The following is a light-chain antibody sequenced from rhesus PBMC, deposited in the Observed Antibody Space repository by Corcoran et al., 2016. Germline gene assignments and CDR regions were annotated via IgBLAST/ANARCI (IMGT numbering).Light chain of an antibody. CDR2: KAS. V-gene: IGKV1-22*01. J-gene: IGKJ3*01. CDR1: QGISSW. Sequence: DIQMTQSPSSLSASVGDTVTITCRASQGISSWLAWYQPKPGKAPKLLIYKASSLQSGVPSRFSGSGSGTDFTLPISSLQSEDFATYSCQQYSSRPFTFGPGTKLDIK. CDR3: QQYSSRPFT.